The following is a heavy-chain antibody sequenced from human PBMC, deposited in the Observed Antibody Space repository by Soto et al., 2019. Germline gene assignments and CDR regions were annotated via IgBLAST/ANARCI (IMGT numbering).Heavy chain of an antibody. J-gene: IGHJ4*02. Sequence: DVQLLESGGDLVQPGGSLRLSCAASGFTFSSYAMSWFRQAPGKGLEWVSSMSGAGRSSYDADSVKGRFTISRDNSKNTLYLQMNNLRAEDTALYYCAKGPIFGVENIYDYWGQGTLVTVSS. D-gene: IGHD3-3*01. CDR1: GFTFSSYA. CDR3: AKGPIFGVENIYDY. CDR2: MSGAGRSS. V-gene: IGHV3-23*01.